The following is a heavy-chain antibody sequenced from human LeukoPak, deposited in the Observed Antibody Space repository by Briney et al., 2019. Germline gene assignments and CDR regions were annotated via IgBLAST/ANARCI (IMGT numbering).Heavy chain of an antibody. D-gene: IGHD3-10*01. J-gene: IGHJ4*02. V-gene: IGHV3-53*01. Sequence: GGSLRLSCAASGFTVSSNYMTWVRQAPGKGLEWVSIIYSGGSTSYADSVKGRFTISRDNSKNTLYLQMNSLRAEDTAVYYCARTPDGADYWGQGTLVTVSS. CDR3: ARTPDGADY. CDR2: IYSGGST. CDR1: GFTVSSNY.